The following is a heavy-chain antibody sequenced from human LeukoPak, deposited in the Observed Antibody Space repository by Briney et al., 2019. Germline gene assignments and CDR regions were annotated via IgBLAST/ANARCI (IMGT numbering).Heavy chain of an antibody. Sequence: SETLSLTCAVDGGSVSGHWGWIRQPPGKGLEWIGQINHHGGTAYNPSLESRVIISIDTSKKQFSPKLTSVTAADTAVYYCARQAGYFQDLWGRGTLVTVSS. D-gene: IGHD1-1*01. J-gene: IGHJ2*01. CDR1: GGSVSGH. CDR2: INHHGGT. V-gene: IGHV4-34*01. CDR3: ARQAGYFQDL.